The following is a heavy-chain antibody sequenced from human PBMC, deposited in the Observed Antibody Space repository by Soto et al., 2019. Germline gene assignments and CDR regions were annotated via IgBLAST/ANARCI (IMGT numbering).Heavy chain of an antibody. CDR2: ISWNSGSI. V-gene: IGHV3-9*01. CDR1: GFTFDDYA. D-gene: IGHD3-10*01. J-gene: IGHJ6*02. CDR3: ATLWFGELLPKGCYCGMDV. Sequence: EVQLVESGGGLVQPGRSLRLSCAASGFTFDDYAMHWVRQAPGKGLEWVSGISWNSGSIGYADSVKGRFTISRDNLXIXLXXQMNSLGAEDTALYYCATLWFGELLPKGCYCGMDVWGQGPTVTVSS.